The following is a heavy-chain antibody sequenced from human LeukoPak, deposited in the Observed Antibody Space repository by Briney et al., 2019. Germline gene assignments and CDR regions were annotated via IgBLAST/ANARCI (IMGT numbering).Heavy chain of an antibody. CDR3: TKRIAPPGEKAFDI. CDR2: VLTTRDT. V-gene: IGHV3-23*01. Sequence: GGSLRLSCAASGFTFSNYAMSWVRQAPGKGLEYVSTVLTTRDTYYADSVKGRFTTSSDNSKNTLYLQMNSLRAEDTAVYYCTKRIAPPGEKAFDIWGQGTLVTVSS. CDR1: GFTFSNYA. J-gene: IGHJ3*02. D-gene: IGHD6-13*01.